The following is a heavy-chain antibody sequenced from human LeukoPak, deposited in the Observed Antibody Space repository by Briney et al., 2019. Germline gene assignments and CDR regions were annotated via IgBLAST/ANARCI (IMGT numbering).Heavy chain of an antibody. D-gene: IGHD6-19*01. Sequence: ASVKVSCKASGYTFTSYYMHWVRQAPGQGLEWMGVINPSGGSTSYAQKFQGRVAMTRDTSTSTVYMELSSLRSEDTAVYYCANTGVAGTGFAYWGQGTLVTVSS. CDR2: INPSGGST. CDR3: ANTGVAGTGFAY. J-gene: IGHJ4*02. V-gene: IGHV1-46*01. CDR1: GYTFTSYY.